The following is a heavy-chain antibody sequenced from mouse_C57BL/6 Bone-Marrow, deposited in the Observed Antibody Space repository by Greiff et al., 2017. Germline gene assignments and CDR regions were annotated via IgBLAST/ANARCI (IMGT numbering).Heavy chain of an antibody. D-gene: IGHD1-1*01. Sequence: QVQLQQSGAELARPGASVKLSCKASGYTFTSYGISWVKQRTGQGLEWIGEIYPRSGNTYYNEKFKGKATLTADKSSSTAYMELRSLTSEDSAVYFWARSTVVAPQNWYFDVWGTGTTVTVTS. CDR3: ARSTVVAPQNWYFDV. V-gene: IGHV1-81*01. CDR1: GYTFTSYG. CDR2: IYPRSGNT. J-gene: IGHJ1*03.